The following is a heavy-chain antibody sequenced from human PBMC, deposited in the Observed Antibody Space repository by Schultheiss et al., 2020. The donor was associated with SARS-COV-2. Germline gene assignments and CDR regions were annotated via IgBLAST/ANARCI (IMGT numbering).Heavy chain of an antibody. CDR2: IYYSGST. CDR1: GGSISSSSYY. CDR3: ARGSRIAAL. V-gene: IGHV4-61*01. D-gene: IGHD6-6*01. Sequence: SETLSLTCTVSGGSISSSSYYWSWIRQPPGKGLEWIGYIYYSGSTYYNPSLKSRVTMSVDTSKNQFSLKLSSVTAADTAVYYCARGSRIAALWGQGTLVTVSS. J-gene: IGHJ4*02.